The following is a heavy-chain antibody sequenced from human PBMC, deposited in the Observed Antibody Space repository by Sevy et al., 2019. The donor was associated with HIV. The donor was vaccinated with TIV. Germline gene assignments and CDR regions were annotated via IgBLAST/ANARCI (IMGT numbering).Heavy chain of an antibody. J-gene: IGHJ4*02. D-gene: IGHD3-3*01. CDR1: GASISRSYW. V-gene: IGHV4-4*02. CDR3: AGRHQYSDFWPHFFDY. CDR2: VYHSGTT. Sequence: SETLSLTCSVSGASISRSYWWTWVRQSPGKGLEWIGEVYHSGTTNYNPSLKSRVSISVDTSKNQFSLKLTSVIAADTAIYFCAGRHQYSDFWPHFFDYWGQGTLVTVSS.